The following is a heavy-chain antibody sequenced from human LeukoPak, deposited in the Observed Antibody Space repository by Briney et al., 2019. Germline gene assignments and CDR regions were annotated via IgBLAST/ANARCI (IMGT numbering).Heavy chain of an antibody. CDR2: ISSSGSGGNT. CDR1: GVTLSNYA. D-gene: IGHD3-9*01. CDR3: ARALYVLTGSAFDY. Sequence: QAGGSLRLSCVASGVTLSNYAMSWARQAPGKGLEWVSGISSSGSGGNTYYADSVKGRFTISRDSSRNTLFLHMNTLRAEDTAVYYCARALYVLTGSAFDYWGQGTLVTVSS. V-gene: IGHV3-23*01. J-gene: IGHJ4*02.